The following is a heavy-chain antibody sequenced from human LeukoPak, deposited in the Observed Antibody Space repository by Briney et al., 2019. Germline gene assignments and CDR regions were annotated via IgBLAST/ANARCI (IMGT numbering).Heavy chain of an antibody. CDR1: GGSITGYY. CDR2: INHSGST. D-gene: IGHD2-2*01. V-gene: IGHV4-34*01. CDR3: ARFEGYCSSTSCRCSIAFDI. J-gene: IGHJ3*02. Sequence: PSETLSLTCAVYGGSITGYYWSWIRQPPGKGLEWIGEINHSGSTNYNPSLKSRVTISVDTSKNQFSLKLSSVTAADTAVYYCARFEGYCSSTSCRCSIAFDIWGQGTMVTVSS.